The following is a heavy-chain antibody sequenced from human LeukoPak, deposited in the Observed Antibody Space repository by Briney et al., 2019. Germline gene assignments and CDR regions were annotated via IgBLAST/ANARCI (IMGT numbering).Heavy chain of an antibody. CDR2: IYTRGTT. J-gene: IGHJ5*02. CDR1: GASMSSYY. CDR3: AIKKGGWFGP. V-gene: IGHV4-4*09. Sequence: SETLSLTCTVSGASMSSYYWSWIRQPPGKGLEWIGYIYTRGTTNYDPSLKSRVTVSVDASKNQFSLKLSSVTAADTAVYYCAIKKGGWFGPWGQGTLVTVSS. D-gene: IGHD1-26*01.